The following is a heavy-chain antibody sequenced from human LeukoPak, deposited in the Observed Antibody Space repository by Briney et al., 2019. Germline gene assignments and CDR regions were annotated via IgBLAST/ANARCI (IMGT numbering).Heavy chain of an antibody. J-gene: IGHJ3*02. Sequence: GGSLRLSCAASGFTFSNYNMNWVRQAPGKGLEWVSYIRSSGSTIYYADSVKGRFTISRDNSKNTLYLQMNSLRAEDTAAYYCARMTSRSPYSGSQGGAFDIWGQGTMVTVSS. CDR3: ARMTSRSPYSGSQGGAFDI. V-gene: IGHV3-48*01. CDR1: GFTFSNYN. CDR2: IRSSGSTI. D-gene: IGHD1-26*01.